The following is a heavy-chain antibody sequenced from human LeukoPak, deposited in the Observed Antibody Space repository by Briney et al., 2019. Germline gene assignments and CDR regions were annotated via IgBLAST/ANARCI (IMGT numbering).Heavy chain of an antibody. V-gene: IGHV3-21*04. CDR3: ARSPGIAAAGTWYFDY. Sequence: GGSLRLSCAASGFTFSSYSMNWVRQAPGKGLEWVSSISSSSSYIYYADSVKGRFTISRDNAKNSLYLQMNSLRAEDTAMYYCARSPGIAAAGTWYFDYWGQGTLVTVSS. CDR1: GFTFSSYS. D-gene: IGHD6-13*01. CDR2: ISSSSSYI. J-gene: IGHJ4*02.